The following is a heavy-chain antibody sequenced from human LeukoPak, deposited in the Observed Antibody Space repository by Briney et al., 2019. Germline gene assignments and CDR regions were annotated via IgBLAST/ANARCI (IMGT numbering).Heavy chain of an antibody. V-gene: IGHV3-21*01. CDR2: ISSSSSYI. J-gene: IGHJ4*02. D-gene: IGHD6-6*01. CDR1: GFTFSNYA. Sequence: PGGSLRLSCAASGFTFSNYAMSWVRQAPGRGPEWVSAISSSSSYIYYADSVKGRFTISRDNAKNSLYLQMNSLRAEDTAVYYCARADEQLLDYWGQGTLVTVSS. CDR3: ARADEQLLDY.